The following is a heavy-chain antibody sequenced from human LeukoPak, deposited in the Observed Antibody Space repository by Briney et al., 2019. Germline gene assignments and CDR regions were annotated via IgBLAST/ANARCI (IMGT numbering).Heavy chain of an antibody. CDR2: INWNGAWT. J-gene: IGHJ5*02. V-gene: IGHV3-20*04. D-gene: IGHD3-22*01. CDR1: GFKFDDYG. Sequence: GGSLRLSCAASGFKFDDYGMSGVGQAPGKGLEWVCDINWNGAWTGYADSVKGRFTISRDNAKNSLYLQMNSLRAEDTALYYCAGYYYDSSRGFDLWGQGTLVTVSA. CDR3: AGYYYDSSRGFDL.